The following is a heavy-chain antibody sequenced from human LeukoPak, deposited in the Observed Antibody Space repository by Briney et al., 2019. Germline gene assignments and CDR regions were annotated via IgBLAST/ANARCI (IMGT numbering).Heavy chain of an antibody. CDR1: GVSIKSSY. J-gene: IGHJ5*02. V-gene: IGHV4-59*01. CDR3: ARVRPLRGRSLFDP. Sequence: SETLSLICSVSGVSIKSSYWSWIRQPPGKGLEWIGDIHYSESTNYNPSLKSRVTISVDTSKNQFSLKLSSVTAADTAVYYCARVRPLRGRSLFDPWGQGTLVTVSS. CDR2: IHYSEST.